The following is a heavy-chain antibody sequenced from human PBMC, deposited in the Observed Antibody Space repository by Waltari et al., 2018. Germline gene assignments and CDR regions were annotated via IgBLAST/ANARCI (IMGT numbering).Heavy chain of an antibody. V-gene: IGHV1-69*12. Sequence: QVQLVQSGAEVKKPGSSVKVSCKASGGTFSNYAISWVRQAPGQGPVWMGVIIPIFGSATYSQKFQGRVTITADESTSTVYMELSSLIYEDTAVYFCASLLTTTGNWGQGTLVTVSS. J-gene: IGHJ4*02. CDR3: ASLLTTTGN. CDR1: GGTFSNYA. CDR2: IIPIFGSA. D-gene: IGHD1-1*01.